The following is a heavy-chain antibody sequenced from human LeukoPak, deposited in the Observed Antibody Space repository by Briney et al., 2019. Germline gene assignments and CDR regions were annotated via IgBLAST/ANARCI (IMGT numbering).Heavy chain of an antibody. V-gene: IGHV3-23*01. CDR3: AKSRASGWAFDY. J-gene: IGHJ4*02. CDR2: ISGSCGST. CDR1: GFTFSSYA. Sequence: PGGSLRLSCAAAGFTFSSYAMSWVRQAPGKGLEWVSAISGSCGSTYYADSVKGRFTISRDNSKNTLYLQMNSLRAEDTAVYYCAKSRASGWAFDYWGQGTLVTVSS. D-gene: IGHD6-19*01.